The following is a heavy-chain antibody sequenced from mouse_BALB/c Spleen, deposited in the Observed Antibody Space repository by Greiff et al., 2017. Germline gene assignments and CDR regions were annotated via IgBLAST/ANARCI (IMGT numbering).Heavy chain of an antibody. CDR2: ISYSGST. Sequence: DVKLQESGPGLVKPSQSLSLTCTVTGYSITSDYAWNWIRQFPGNKLEWMGYISYSGSTSYNPSLKSRISITRDTSKNQFFLQLNSVTTEDTATYYCARGNDYPWFAYWGQGTLVTVSA. CDR3: ARGNDYPWFAY. D-gene: IGHD2-4*01. J-gene: IGHJ3*01. CDR1: GYSITSDYA. V-gene: IGHV3-2*02.